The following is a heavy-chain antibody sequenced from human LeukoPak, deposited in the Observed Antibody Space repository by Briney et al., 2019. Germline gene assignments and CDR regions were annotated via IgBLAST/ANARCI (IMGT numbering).Heavy chain of an antibody. Sequence: GGSLRLSCAASGFTFSSYAMHWFRQAPGKGLERVAVISYDGSNKYYADSVKGRFTISRDNSKNTLYPQMNSLRAEDTAMYYCARGNSSTYYFDYWGQGTLVTVSS. CDR3: ARGNSSTYYFDY. J-gene: IGHJ4*02. CDR1: GFTFSSYA. V-gene: IGHV3-30*04. CDR2: ISYDGSNK. D-gene: IGHD6-19*01.